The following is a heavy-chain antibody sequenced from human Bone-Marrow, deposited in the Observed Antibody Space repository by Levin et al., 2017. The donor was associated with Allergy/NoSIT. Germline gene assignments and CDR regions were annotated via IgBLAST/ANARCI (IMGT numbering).Heavy chain of an antibody. Sequence: GGSLRLSCAASGFTFSSYSMNWVRQAPGKGLEWVSSISSSSSYIYYADSVKGRFTISRDNAKNSLYLQMNSLRAEDTAVYYCARGERGYQLLYVYYWGQGTLVTVSS. CDR2: ISSSSSYI. J-gene: IGHJ4*02. CDR1: GFTFSSYS. CDR3: ARGERGYQLLYVYY. V-gene: IGHV3-21*01. D-gene: IGHD2-2*01.